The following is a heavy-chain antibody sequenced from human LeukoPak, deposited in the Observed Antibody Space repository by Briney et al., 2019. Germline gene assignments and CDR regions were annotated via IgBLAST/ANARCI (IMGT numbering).Heavy chain of an antibody. J-gene: IGHJ6*02. CDR1: GFTFSSYS. CDR3: ARVPPYYYYYGMDV. Sequence: PGGSLRLSCAASGFTFSSYSMNRVRQAPGKGLEWVSSISSSSSYIYYADSVKGRFTISRDNAKNSLYLQMNSLRAEDTAVYYCARVPPYYYYYGMDVWGQGTTVTVSS. CDR2: ISSSSSYI. V-gene: IGHV3-21*01.